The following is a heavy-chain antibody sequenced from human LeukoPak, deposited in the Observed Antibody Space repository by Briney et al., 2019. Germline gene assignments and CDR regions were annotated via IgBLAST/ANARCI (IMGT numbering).Heavy chain of an antibody. CDR3: ASGGIYYGAAFDF. CDR1: GFTLSTYA. CDR2: TSSSDAGT. Sequence: GGSLRLSCAASGFTLSTYAMSWVRQTPGKGLEWVAATSSSDAGTYHADSVKGRFTISRDNAKNSLYLQMNSLRAEDTALYYCASGGIYYGAAFDFWGQGNLVTVSA. J-gene: IGHJ4*02. D-gene: IGHD1-26*01. V-gene: IGHV3-23*01.